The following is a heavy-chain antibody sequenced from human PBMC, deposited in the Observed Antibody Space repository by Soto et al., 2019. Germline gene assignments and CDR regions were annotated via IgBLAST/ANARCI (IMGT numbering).Heavy chain of an antibody. CDR1: GFTFSSYA. V-gene: IGHV3-23*01. CDR2: ISGSGGST. J-gene: IGHJ6*01. Sequence: GGSLRLSCAASGFTFSSYAMSWVRQAPGKGLEWVSAISGSGGSTYYTDSVKGRFTISRDNSKNTLYLHTNSLRAEDTAVYYCALDLEGSYGHRYGMDVWGEGTAVTVS. CDR3: ALDLEGSYGHRYGMDV. D-gene: IGHD5-18*01.